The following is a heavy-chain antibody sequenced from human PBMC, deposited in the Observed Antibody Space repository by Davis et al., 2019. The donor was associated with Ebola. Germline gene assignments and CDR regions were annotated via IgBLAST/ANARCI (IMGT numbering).Heavy chain of an antibody. D-gene: IGHD3-3*02. CDR3: ARDLSPKGFDY. CDR2: INPNSGGT. CDR1: GYTFTGYY. J-gene: IGHJ4*02. V-gene: IGHV1-2*06. Sequence: AASVKVSCKASGYTFTGYYMHWVRQAPGQGLEWMGRINPNSGGTNYAQKFQGRVTMTRDTSISTAYMELRSLRSDDTAVYYCARDLSPKGFDYWGQGTLVTVSS.